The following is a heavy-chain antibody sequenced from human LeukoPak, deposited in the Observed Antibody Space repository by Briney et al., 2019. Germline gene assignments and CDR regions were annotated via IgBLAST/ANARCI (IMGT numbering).Heavy chain of an antibody. D-gene: IGHD7-27*01. V-gene: IGHV1-24*01. J-gene: IGHJ3*02. CDR2: FDPEDGET. CDR3: ATGGKLGISPFDI. CDR1: GYTLTELS. Sequence: EASVKVSCKVSGYTLTELSMHWVRQAPGKGLEWMGGFDPEDGETIYAQKFQGRVTMTEDTSTDTAYMGLSSLRSEDTAVYYCATGGKLGISPFDIWGQGTMVTVSS.